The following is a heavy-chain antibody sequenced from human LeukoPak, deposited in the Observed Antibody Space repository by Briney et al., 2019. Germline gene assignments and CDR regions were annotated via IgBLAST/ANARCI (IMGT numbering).Heavy chain of an antibody. CDR1: GYTFTSYG. D-gene: IGHD1-26*01. Sequence: ASVKVSCKASGYTFTSYGISWVRQAPGQGLEWMGWISAYNGNTNYAQKLQGRVTMTTDTSTSTAYVELRSLRSDDTAVYYCARDGAWELLPYYYYGMDVWGQGTTVTVSS. J-gene: IGHJ6*02. CDR3: ARDGAWELLPYYYYGMDV. CDR2: ISAYNGNT. V-gene: IGHV1-18*01.